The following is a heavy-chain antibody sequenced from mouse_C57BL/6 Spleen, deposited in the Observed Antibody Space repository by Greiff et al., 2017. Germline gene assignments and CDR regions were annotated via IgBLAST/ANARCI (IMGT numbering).Heavy chain of an antibody. D-gene: IGHD1-1*01. Sequence: EVKLMESGGGLVQPGGSLKLSCAASGFTFSDYYMYWVRQTPEKRLEWVAYISNGGGSTYYPDTVKGRFTISRDNAKNTLYLQMSRLKSEDTAMYYCARHEITTYAMDYWGQGTSVTVSS. J-gene: IGHJ4*01. CDR3: ARHEITTYAMDY. CDR2: ISNGGGST. V-gene: IGHV5-12*01. CDR1: GFTFSDYY.